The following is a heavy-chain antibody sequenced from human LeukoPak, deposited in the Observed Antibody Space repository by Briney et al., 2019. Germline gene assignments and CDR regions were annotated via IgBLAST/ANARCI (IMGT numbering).Heavy chain of an antibody. D-gene: IGHD3-22*01. CDR2: ISAYNGNT. CDR3: ARDRSRDSSGYYFDWFDP. Sequence: ASVKVSCKASGDTLTSYGISWVRQAPGQGLEWMGWISAYNGNTNYAQKLQGRVTMTTDTSTSTAYMELRSLRSDDTAVYYCARDRSRDSSGYYFDWFDPWGQGTLVTVSS. V-gene: IGHV1-18*01. CDR1: GDTLTSYG. J-gene: IGHJ5*02.